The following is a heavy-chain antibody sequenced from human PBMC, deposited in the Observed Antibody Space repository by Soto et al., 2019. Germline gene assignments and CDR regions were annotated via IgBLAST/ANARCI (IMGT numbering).Heavy chain of an antibody. CDR2: IIPVFDKA. J-gene: IGHJ3*01. Sequence: QVQLVQSGADVKKPGSSVKVSCKTSGGSFGSSAISWVRQAPAQGLEWMGGIIPVFDKANYAQNFQGRLTITADELTGTVFMELSSLRSEDTAVYFCARLRRDWGDAFDLWGLGTFVTVSS. V-gene: IGHV1-69*01. CDR1: GGSFGSSA. D-gene: IGHD3-16*01. CDR3: ARLRRDWGDAFDL.